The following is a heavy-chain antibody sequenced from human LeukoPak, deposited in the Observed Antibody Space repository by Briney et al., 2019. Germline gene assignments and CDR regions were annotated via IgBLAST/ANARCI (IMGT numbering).Heavy chain of an antibody. CDR1: GFTFSSYA. CDR2: ISGSGGST. J-gene: IGHJ1*01. D-gene: IGHD3-22*01. Sequence: GGSLRLSCAASGFTFSSYAMSWVRQAPGKGLEWVSAISGSGGSTYYADSVKGRFTTSRDNSKNTLYLQMNSLRAEDTAVYYCAKDAPYYYDSSGYFNAEYFQHWGQGTLVTASS. CDR3: AKDAPYYYDSSGYFNAEYFQH. V-gene: IGHV3-23*01.